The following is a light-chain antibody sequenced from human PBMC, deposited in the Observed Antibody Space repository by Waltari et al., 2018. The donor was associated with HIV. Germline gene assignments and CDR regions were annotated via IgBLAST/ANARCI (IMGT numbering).Light chain of an antibody. J-gene: IGKJ4*01. Sequence: DIVITQSPISLPVTPRAQGHLSCRSSQGLLHSNGYNYLAWYLQKPGKSPQLLIYLGSNRASGVPDRFSGSGSGTDFTLKISRVEAEDVGVYYCMQALQAPRTFGGGTKVEIK. CDR3: MQALQAPRT. CDR1: QGLLHSNGYNY. V-gene: IGKV2-28*01. CDR2: LGS.